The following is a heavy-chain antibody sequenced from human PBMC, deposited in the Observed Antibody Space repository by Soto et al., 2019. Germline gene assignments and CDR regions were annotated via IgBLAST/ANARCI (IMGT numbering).Heavy chain of an antibody. Sequence: SETLSLTCDVYGGSFSSYYWHWIRQPPGKGLEWLGEINHSGSTNYNPSLKSRVTISLDTSKNQFSLKLNSVTAADTAVSYCARGERRLTGTWFDPWGQRTLVTVSS. CDR2: INHSGST. CDR3: ARGERRLTGTWFDP. CDR1: GGSFSSYY. V-gene: IGHV4-34*01. J-gene: IGHJ5*02. D-gene: IGHD1-7*01.